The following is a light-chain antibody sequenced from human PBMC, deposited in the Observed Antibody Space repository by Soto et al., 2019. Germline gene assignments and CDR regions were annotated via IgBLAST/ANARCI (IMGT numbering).Light chain of an antibody. Sequence: QSVLTQPASVSGSPGQSITISCTGTSSDVGGSNYVSWYQQHQGKAPKLMIYDVSNRPSGVSNRFSGSKSGNTASLTISGLQAEDEADYYCGSYTSSSTLYVFGTGTKVTVL. J-gene: IGLJ1*01. V-gene: IGLV2-14*01. CDR3: GSYTSSSTLYV. CDR1: SSDVGGSNY. CDR2: DVS.